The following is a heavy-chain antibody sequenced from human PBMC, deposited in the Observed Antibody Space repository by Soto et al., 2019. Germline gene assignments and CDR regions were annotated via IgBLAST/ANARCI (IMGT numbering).Heavy chain of an antibody. Sequence: EVPLLESGGGLVQPGGSLRLSCAASGFTFSNYAMSWVRQAPGKGLEWVSTISGSGGGIFYVDSVRGRFTISRDNSKNTLYLHMDSLLAEDTALYFCAKDVDFITPYYFDYWGQGTLVTVSS. V-gene: IGHV3-23*01. J-gene: IGHJ4*02. D-gene: IGHD2-15*01. CDR1: GFTFSNYA. CDR3: AKDVDFITPYYFDY. CDR2: ISGSGGGI.